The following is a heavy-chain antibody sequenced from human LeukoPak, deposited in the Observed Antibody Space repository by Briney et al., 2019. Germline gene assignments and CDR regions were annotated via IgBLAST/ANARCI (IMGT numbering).Heavy chain of an antibody. J-gene: IGHJ5*02. CDR1: GFTFSSYS. CDR2: ISSYSTTI. Sequence: PGGSLRLSCAASGFTFSSYSMNWVRQAPGRGLEWISYISSYSTTIYYADSVKGRFTVSRDNAKNSLYLQMNSLRDEDTAVYYCARGVYGDDSRGWFDPWGQGTLVTVSS. V-gene: IGHV3-48*02. CDR3: ARGVYGDDSRGWFDP. D-gene: IGHD4-17*01.